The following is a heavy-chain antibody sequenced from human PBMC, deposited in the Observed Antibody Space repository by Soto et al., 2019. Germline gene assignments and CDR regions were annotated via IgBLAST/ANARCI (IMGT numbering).Heavy chain of an antibody. CDR3: VRAGNSFYFDNSGYFY. V-gene: IGHV3-20*04. CDR1: GFTFDDYG. J-gene: IGHJ4*02. CDR2: VNWNGDST. Sequence: GGSLRLSCAASGFTFDDYGMSWVRQAPGKGLEWVCGVNWNGDSTHYADSVKGRFTISRDNAKNSLYLQMISLRAEDTALYYCVRAGNSFYFDNSGYFYWGQGALVTVSS. D-gene: IGHD3-22*01.